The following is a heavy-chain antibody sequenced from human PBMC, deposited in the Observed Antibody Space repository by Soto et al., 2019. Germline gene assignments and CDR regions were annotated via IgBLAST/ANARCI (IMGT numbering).Heavy chain of an antibody. D-gene: IGHD2-2*03. V-gene: IGHV3-30*03. J-gene: IGHJ3*02. CDR1: GFTFSNYG. CDR2: ISYDGSNK. CDR3: ARQNGYAFDI. Sequence: QVQLMDSGGGVVQPGRSLRLSCVASGFTFSNYGMHWVRQAPGKGLEWVAVISYDGSNKHYADSVKGRFTISRDTSTNTLYLQMNSLRAEDTAVYYYARQNGYAFDIWGQGTLVTVSS.